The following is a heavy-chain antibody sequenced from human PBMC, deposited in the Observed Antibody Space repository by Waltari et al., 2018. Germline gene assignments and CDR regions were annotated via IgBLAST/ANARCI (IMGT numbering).Heavy chain of an antibody. V-gene: IGHV3-53*01. J-gene: IGHJ4*02. CDR2: IYSGGSS. D-gene: IGHD3-10*01. Sequence: EVQVVESGGGLIQPGGCLRLSCAVSGFIVSSNYMSWVRQAPGKGLEWVSVIYSGGSSYYVDSVKGRFTISRDNSKNTIYLEMNSLRGEDTAVYFCVGHRFGSGSYFDYWGQGTPVTVSS. CDR1: GFIVSSNY. CDR3: VGHRFGSGSYFDY.